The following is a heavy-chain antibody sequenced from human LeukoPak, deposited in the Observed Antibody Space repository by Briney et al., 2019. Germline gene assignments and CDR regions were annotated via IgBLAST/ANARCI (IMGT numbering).Heavy chain of an antibody. J-gene: IGHJ4*02. CDR3: ATAPYYYGSGRYS. CDR2: INYSGST. D-gene: IGHD3-10*01. V-gene: IGHV4-34*01. CDR1: GGSFSGYY. Sequence: PSETLSLTCAVYGGSFSGYYWRWIRQAPGKGLEWIGEINYSGSTNYNPSLKSRVPISVDTYKNQFSLKLSPVTAADAAVYYCATAPYYYGSGRYSWGQGTLVTVSS.